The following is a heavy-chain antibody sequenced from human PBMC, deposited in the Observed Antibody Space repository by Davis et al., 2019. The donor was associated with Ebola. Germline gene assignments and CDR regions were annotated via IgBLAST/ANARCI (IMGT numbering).Heavy chain of an antibody. CDR2: ISNTRSYK. D-gene: IGHD1-1*01. V-gene: IGHV3-21*01. Sequence: GESLKISCAASGFTFNSYWMTWVRQAPGKGLEWVSSISNTRSYKYYADSVQGRFTISRDNARNSLYLQMNSLTAEDTAVYYCAKDRLGNWNAFDYWGQGTLVTVSS. CDR3: AKDRLGNWNAFDY. CDR1: GFTFNSYW. J-gene: IGHJ4*01.